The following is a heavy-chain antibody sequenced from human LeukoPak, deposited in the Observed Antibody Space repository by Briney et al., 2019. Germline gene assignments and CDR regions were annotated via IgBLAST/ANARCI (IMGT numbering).Heavy chain of an antibody. CDR3: AKDRGLVGATPSNFDY. CDR1: GFTFSSYA. V-gene: IGHV3-23*01. D-gene: IGHD1-26*01. J-gene: IGHJ4*02. Sequence: GGSLRLSCAASGFTFSSYAMSWVRQAPGKGLEWVSGISASASGTYYADSVKGRFNISRDNSKNTVYVQMNILRAEDTAIYYCAKDRGLVGATPSNFDYCGQGTLVTVSS. CDR2: ISASASGT.